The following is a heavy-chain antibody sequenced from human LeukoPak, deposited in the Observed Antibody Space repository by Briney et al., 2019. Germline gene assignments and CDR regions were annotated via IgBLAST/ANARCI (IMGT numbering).Heavy chain of an antibody. Sequence: GGSLRLSCAASGFTFSSYEMNWVRQAPGKGLEWVSYISSSGSIIYYADSVKGRFTVSRDNAKNSLYLQMNSLRAEDTAVYYCARVGAGEEYSSSSGYWGQGTLVTVSS. CDR2: ISSSGSII. CDR1: GFTFSSYE. J-gene: IGHJ4*02. V-gene: IGHV3-48*03. D-gene: IGHD6-6*01. CDR3: ARVGAGEEYSSSSGY.